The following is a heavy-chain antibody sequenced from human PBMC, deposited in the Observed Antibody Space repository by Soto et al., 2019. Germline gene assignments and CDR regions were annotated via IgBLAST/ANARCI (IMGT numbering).Heavy chain of an antibody. Sequence: SETLSLTCTVSGGSISGYYWSWIRQPPGKGLEWIGYIYYSGSTNYNPSLKSRVTISVDTSKNQFSLKLSSVTAADTAVYYCARAGLWPPHFDYWGQGTLVTVSS. J-gene: IGHJ4*02. CDR2: IYYSGST. CDR1: GGSISGYY. D-gene: IGHD5-18*01. V-gene: IGHV4-59*01. CDR3: ARAGLWPPHFDY.